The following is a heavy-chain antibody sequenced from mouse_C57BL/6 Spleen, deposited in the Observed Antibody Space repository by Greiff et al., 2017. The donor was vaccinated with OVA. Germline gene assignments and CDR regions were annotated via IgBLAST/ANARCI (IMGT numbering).Heavy chain of an antibody. D-gene: IGHD2-2*01. CDR1: GYSFTGYY. CDR3: ARYGYVHAMDY. CDR2: INPSTGGT. Sequence: EVQLQQSGPELVKPGASVKISCKASGYSFTGYYMNWVKQSPEKSLEWIGEINPSTGGTTYNQKFKAKATLTVDKSSSTAYMQLKSLTSEDSAVYYCARYGYVHAMDYWGQGTSVTVSS. V-gene: IGHV1-42*01. J-gene: IGHJ4*01.